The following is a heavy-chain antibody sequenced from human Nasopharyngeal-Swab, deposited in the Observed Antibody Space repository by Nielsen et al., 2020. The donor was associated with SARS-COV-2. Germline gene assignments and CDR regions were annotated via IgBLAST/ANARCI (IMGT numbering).Heavy chain of an antibody. CDR3: TTDGTTTVTTWVDV. Sequence: VRQAPGKGLEWVGRIKSKTDGGTTDYAAPVKGRFTISRDDSKNTLYLQVNSLKTEDTAVYYCTTDGTTTVTTWVDVWGKGTTVTVSS. D-gene: IGHD4-17*01. J-gene: IGHJ6*04. V-gene: IGHV3-15*07. CDR2: IKSKTDGGTT.